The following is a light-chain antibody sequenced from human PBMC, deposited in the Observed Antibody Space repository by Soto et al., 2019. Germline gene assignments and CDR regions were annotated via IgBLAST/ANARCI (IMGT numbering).Light chain of an antibody. CDR2: DVS. Sequence: QSALTQPASGSGSPLQSITISCTGTSSDVGGYNYVSWYQQHPGKAPKLMIYDVSNRPSGVSNRFSGSKSGNTASLTISGLQAEDEADYYCSSYTSSSTLHYVFGTGTKVTVL. CDR3: SSYTSSSTLHYV. J-gene: IGLJ1*01. V-gene: IGLV2-14*01. CDR1: SSDVGGYNY.